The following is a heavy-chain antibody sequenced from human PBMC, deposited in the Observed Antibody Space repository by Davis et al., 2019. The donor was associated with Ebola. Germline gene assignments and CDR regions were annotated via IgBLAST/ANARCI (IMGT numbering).Heavy chain of an antibody. CDR3: ARVLGYSSPCWYDP. D-gene: IGHD5-18*01. CDR1: GGSISSSSYY. V-gene: IGHV4-39*07. J-gene: IGHJ5*02. Sequence: PSETLSLTCTVSGGSISSSSYYWGWIRQPPGKGLEWIGSIYYSGSTYYNPSLKSRVTISVDTSKNQFSLKLTSVTAADTAVFYCARVLGYSSPCWYDPWGQGTLVTVSS. CDR2: IYYSGST.